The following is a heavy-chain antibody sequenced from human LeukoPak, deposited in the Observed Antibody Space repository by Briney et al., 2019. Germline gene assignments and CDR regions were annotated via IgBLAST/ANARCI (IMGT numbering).Heavy chain of an antibody. J-gene: IGHJ4*02. CDR2: IIPIFGTA. V-gene: IGHV1-69*13. D-gene: IGHD5-24*01. CDR3: ARCRDGYNTVFDY. Sequence: GASVKVSCKASGGTFSSYAISWVRQAPGQGLEWMGGIIPIFGTANYAQKFQGRVTITADESTSTAYMELSSLRSEDTAVYYCARCRDGYNTVFDYWGQGTLVTVSS. CDR1: GGTFSSYA.